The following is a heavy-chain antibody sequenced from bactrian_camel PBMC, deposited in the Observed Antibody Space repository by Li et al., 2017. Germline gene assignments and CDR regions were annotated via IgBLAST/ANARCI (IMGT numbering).Heavy chain of an antibody. D-gene: IGHD8*01. CDR1: QYAEKPSC. V-gene: IGHV3S6*01. J-gene: IGHJ4*01. CDR3: AASFSLPCRLEVFAQDY. CDR2: ISINGRDT. Sequence: VQLVESGGDSVQAGGSLRLSCAASQYAEKPSCMAWFRQRPGKEREGVAGISINGRDTVYDDSVKGRFTISQDTAKNTLYLQMNNLKSEDTAVYYCAASFSLPCRLEVFAQDYWGQGTQVTVS.